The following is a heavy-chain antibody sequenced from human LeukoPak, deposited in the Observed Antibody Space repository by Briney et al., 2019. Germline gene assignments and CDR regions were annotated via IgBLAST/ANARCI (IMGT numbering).Heavy chain of an antibody. V-gene: IGHV3-7*01. J-gene: IGHJ6*04. Sequence: GGSLRLSCVASGFTFSSYWLSWVRQAPGKGLEWVANINQDGSEKYYVDSVKGRFTISRDNAKNSLHLQMNSLRAEDTAVYYCARDLRELADVWGKGTTVTVSS. CDR3: ARDLRELADV. D-gene: IGHD3-3*02. CDR1: GFTFSSYW. CDR2: INQDGSEK.